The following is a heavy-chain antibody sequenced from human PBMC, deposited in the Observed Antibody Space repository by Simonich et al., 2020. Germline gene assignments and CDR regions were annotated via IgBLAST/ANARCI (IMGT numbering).Heavy chain of an antibody. Sequence: EVKLVESGGGLVQPGGSLRLSCAASGFTFSSYWISCVREAPGKGLEWVANIKQDGSEKYYVDSVKGRFTISRVNAKNSLYLKMNSLSAEDTAVYYCARDGLGTAYYYYMDVWGKGTTVTVSS. J-gene: IGHJ6*03. CDR3: ARDGLGTAYYYYMDV. CDR1: GFTFSSYW. D-gene: IGHD7-27*01. CDR2: IKQDGSEK. V-gene: IGHV3-7*01.